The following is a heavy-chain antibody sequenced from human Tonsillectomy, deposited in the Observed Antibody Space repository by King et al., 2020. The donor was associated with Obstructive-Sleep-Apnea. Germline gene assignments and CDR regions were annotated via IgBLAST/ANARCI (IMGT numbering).Heavy chain of an antibody. D-gene: IGHD6-19*01. Sequence: QLQESGPGLVKPSETLSLTCTVSGGSISSRTYYWGWVRQPPGKGLEWVGNIYYTGNTYYNSSLRSRLTISLDTSKNQFSLSVSSVTAADTAVYYCANRGGSGWYGYRFDNWGQGTLVTVSS. CDR3: ANRGGSGWYGYRFDN. J-gene: IGHJ4*02. V-gene: IGHV4-39*07. CDR2: IYYTGNT. CDR1: GGSISSRTYY.